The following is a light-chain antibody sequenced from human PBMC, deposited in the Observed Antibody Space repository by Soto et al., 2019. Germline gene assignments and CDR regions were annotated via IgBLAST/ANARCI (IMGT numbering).Light chain of an antibody. CDR1: QSVPRH. J-gene: IGKJ5*01. CDR3: QQTSNWPPEIT. CDR2: DSS. Sequence: EIVLTQSPASLSLSPGETATVSCRASQSVPRHFAWYQQRPGLAPRLLIYDSSSRATGIPDRFSGSGSGTDFTLTISSLEPEDFAVYYCQQTSNWPPEITFGQGTRLEIK. V-gene: IGKV3-11*01.